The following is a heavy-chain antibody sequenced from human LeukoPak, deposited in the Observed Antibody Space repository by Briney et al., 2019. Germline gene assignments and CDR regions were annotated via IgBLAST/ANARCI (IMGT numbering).Heavy chain of an antibody. CDR2: THDSGNS. D-gene: IGHD6-13*01. V-gene: IGHV4-61*08. Sequence: SETLSLTCTVSGGSISSGGYYWSWIRQPPGKGLEWIGYTHDSGNSNYNPSLRSRVTISIDTSKNQFSLKLTSVTAADTAVYYCARDRSAAPADYWGQGTLVTVSS. CDR3: ARDRSAAPADY. J-gene: IGHJ4*02. CDR1: GGSISSGGYY.